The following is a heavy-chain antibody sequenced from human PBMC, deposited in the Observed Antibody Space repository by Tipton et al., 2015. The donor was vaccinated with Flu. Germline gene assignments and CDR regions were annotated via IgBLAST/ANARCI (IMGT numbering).Heavy chain of an antibody. CDR3: VKDSAVAGPPFANSDFDH. D-gene: IGHD6-19*01. CDR1: GFNFNAYA. Sequence: SLRLSCAASGFNFNAYAMHWVRQAPGKGLEWVSGLNWNSNSINYADSVKGRFTTYRDNAKKSLYLQMNSLRVEDTALYYCVKDSAVAGPPFANSDFDHWGQGTLVPVSS. V-gene: IGHV3-9*01. J-gene: IGHJ4*02. CDR2: LNWNSNSI.